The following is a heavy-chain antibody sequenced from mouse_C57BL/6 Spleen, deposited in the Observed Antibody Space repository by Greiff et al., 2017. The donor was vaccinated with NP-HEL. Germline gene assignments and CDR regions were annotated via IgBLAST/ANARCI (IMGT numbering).Heavy chain of an antibody. CDR2: TDPSDSET. CDR3: ASLGPSMDY. Sequence: QVQLQQPGAELVRPGSSVKLSCKASGYTFTSYWMHWVKQRPIQGLEWIGNTDPSDSETHYNQKFKDKATLTVDKSSSTAYMQLSSLTSEDSAVYYCASLGPSMDYWGQGTSVTVSS. V-gene: IGHV1-52*01. CDR1: GYTFTSYW. D-gene: IGHD4-1*01. J-gene: IGHJ4*01.